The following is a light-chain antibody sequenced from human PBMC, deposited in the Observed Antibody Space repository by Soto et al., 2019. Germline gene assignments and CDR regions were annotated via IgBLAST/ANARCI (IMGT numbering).Light chain of an antibody. CDR3: LQRGSWPLT. Sequence: EIVLTQSPATLSLSPGERATLSCRASQSVSSYLAWYQQKPGQAPRLLIYDASKRDTGIPARFSGSGSGTDFTLTISSLEPEDFAVYSCLQRGSWPLTFGGGTKVDIK. CDR1: QSVSSY. V-gene: IGKV3-11*01. J-gene: IGKJ4*01. CDR2: DAS.